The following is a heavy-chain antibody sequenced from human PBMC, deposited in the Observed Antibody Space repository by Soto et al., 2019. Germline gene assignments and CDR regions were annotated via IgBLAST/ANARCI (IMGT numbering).Heavy chain of an antibody. CDR3: ARRGYYDSSGYYQPDGMDV. CDR1: GGTFSSYA. CDR2: IIPIFGTA. Sequence: QVQLVQSGAEVKKPGSSVKVSCKASGGTFSSYAISWVRQAPGQGLECMGGIIPIFGTANYAQKFQGRVTITADESTSTAYMELSSLRSEDTAVYYCARRGYYDSSGYYQPDGMDVWGQGTTVTVSS. V-gene: IGHV1-69*01. J-gene: IGHJ6*02. D-gene: IGHD3-22*01.